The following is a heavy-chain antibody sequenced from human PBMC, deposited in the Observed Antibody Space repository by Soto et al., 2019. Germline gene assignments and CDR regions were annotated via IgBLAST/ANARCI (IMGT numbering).Heavy chain of an antibody. J-gene: IGHJ6*02. D-gene: IGHD2-15*01. CDR1: GFTFSSYA. CDR3: ARDIVLP. V-gene: IGHV3-30-3*01. Sequence: QVQLVESGGGVVQPGRSLRLSCAASGFTFSSYAVHWVRQAPGKGLEWVAVISYDGSNKYYADSVKGRFTISRDNSKNTLYLQTNSLRVEDTAVYYCARDIVLPGGQGTTVTVSS. CDR2: ISYDGSNK.